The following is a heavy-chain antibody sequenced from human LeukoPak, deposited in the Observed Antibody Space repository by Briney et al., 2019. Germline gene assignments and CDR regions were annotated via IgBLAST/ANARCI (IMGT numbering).Heavy chain of an antibody. CDR1: GYSFTRYW. D-gene: IGHD4-17*01. CDR2: IYPGDADT. CDR3: ARAGDYGDYDPNWFDP. V-gene: IGHV5-51*01. Sequence: GESLKISGKGSGYSFTRYWIGWVRQMPGKGLEWMGIIYPGDADTRYSPCFQGQVTIPADKSISTAYLQWSSLKASDTAMYYCARAGDYGDYDPNWFDPWGQGTLVTVSS. J-gene: IGHJ5*02.